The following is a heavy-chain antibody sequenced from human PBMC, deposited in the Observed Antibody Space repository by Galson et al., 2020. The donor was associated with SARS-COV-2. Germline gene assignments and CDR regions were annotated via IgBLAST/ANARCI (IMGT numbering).Heavy chain of an antibody. CDR3: AQRPCGILS. D-gene: IGHD2-15*01. CDR2: ISGSGGST. V-gene: IGHV3-23*01. CDR1: GFPFSTYA. Sequence: GGSLRLSCAAYGFPFSTYAMSWVRQGPGKGLEWVSSISGSGGSTFYSDSGKGRYTISRDNSKNTLYLQMNSLRAEDTAVYYCAQRPCGILSWGQGTLVTVSS. J-gene: IGHJ5*02.